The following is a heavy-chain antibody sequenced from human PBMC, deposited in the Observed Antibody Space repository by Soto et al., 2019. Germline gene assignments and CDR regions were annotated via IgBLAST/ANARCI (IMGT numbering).Heavy chain of an antibody. D-gene: IGHD7-27*01. CDR2: TYYRSKWSS. CDR3: ARTGDYLVDC. CDR1: GDSVSSKNAA. Sequence: SQTLSLTCAISGDSVSSKNAAWHWIRQSPSRGLEWLGRTYYRSKWSSNYAVSVKSRITISPDTSKNQFSLQLRSVTPDDTAMYYCARTGDYLVDCWGQGTLVTVSS. J-gene: IGHJ4*02. V-gene: IGHV6-1*01.